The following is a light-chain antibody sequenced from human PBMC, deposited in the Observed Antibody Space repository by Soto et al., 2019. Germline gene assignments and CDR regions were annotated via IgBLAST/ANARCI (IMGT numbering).Light chain of an antibody. J-gene: IGLJ3*02. V-gene: IGLV2-14*03. Sequence: QLVLTQPASVSASPGQSITISCTGTSGDVGAYSYVSWYQQHPGSAPKLMIYAVSDRPSGVSNRFSGSKSGNTASLTISGLQAEDEADYYCCSYTTSNTWVFGGGTKLTVL. CDR3: CSYTTSNTWV. CDR1: SGDVGAYSY. CDR2: AVS.